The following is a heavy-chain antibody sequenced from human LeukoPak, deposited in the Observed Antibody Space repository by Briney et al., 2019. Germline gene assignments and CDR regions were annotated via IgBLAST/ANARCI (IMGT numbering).Heavy chain of an antibody. CDR1: GGSINSGGYY. Sequence: SETLSLTCTVSGGSINSGGYYWSWLRQPPGKGLEWFGYIYYSGSTNYNPSLKSRVTISVDTSKTQFSLKLSSVTAADTAVYYCARDPTRGYFDWSLYRGNWFDPWGQGTLVTVSS. CDR3: ARDPTRGYFDWSLYRGNWFDP. J-gene: IGHJ5*02. V-gene: IGHV4-61*08. CDR2: IYYSGST. D-gene: IGHD3-9*01.